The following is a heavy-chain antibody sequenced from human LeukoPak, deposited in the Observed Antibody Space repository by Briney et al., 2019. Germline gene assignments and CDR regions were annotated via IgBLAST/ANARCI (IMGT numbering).Heavy chain of an antibody. V-gene: IGHV3-43*02. Sequence: GGSLRLSCAASGFTVSSNYMSWVRQAPGKGLEWVSLISGDGGSTYYADSVKGRFTISRDNSKNSLYLQMNSLRTEDTALYYCAKDSYYDSTHDYWGQGTLVTVSS. J-gene: IGHJ4*02. CDR2: ISGDGGST. CDR1: GFTVSSNY. D-gene: IGHD3-22*01. CDR3: AKDSYYDSTHDY.